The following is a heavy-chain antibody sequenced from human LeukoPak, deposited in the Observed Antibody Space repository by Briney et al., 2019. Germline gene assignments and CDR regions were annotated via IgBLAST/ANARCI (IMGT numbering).Heavy chain of an antibody. CDR1: GYTFTSYD. Sequence: GASVKVSCKASGYTFTSYDINWVRQATGQGLEWMGWMNPNSGNTGYAQKFQGRVTMTRDTSTSTVYMKLSSLRSEDTAVYYCARGASLFSLPYCGGDCYDYWGQGTLVTVSS. CDR3: ARGASLFSLPYCGGDCYDY. D-gene: IGHD2-21*01. J-gene: IGHJ4*02. V-gene: IGHV1-8*01. CDR2: MNPNSGNT.